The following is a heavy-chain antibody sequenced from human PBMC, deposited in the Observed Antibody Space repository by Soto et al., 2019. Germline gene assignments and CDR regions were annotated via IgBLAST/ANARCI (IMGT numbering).Heavy chain of an antibody. J-gene: IGHJ3*01. D-gene: IGHD3-22*01. CDR2: ISSDGSST. CDR3: ARDTYYYDSSDHFSADAFDV. V-gene: IGHV3-74*01. Sequence: PGGSLRLSCAASGFTSSSYWIHWVRQAPGKGLVWVSRISSDGSSTNYADSVKGRFTISRDNAKNTVYLQMNSLRAEDTAVYYCARDTYYYDSSDHFSADAFDVWGQGTMVTVSS. CDR1: GFTSSSYW.